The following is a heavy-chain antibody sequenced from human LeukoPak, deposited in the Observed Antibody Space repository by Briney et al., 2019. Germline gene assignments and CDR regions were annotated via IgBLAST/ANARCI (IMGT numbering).Heavy chain of an antibody. CDR1: AGSFTGYY. Sequence: SETLSLTCAVNAGSFTGYYWSWIRQPPGKGLEWIGEIYHTGSISYNPSLRSRVTISVDTFKNQFSLHLTSVTAADMAIYDCARGGYGPGSHYRYWGQGTMVTVSS. CDR3: ARGGYGPGSHYRY. V-gene: IGHV4-34*01. J-gene: IGHJ4*02. CDR2: IYHTGSI. D-gene: IGHD3-10*01.